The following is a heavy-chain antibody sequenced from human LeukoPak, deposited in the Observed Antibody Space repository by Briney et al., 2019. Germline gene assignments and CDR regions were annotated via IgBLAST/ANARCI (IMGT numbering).Heavy chain of an antibody. CDR2: IYYSGST. V-gene: IGHV4-59*01. CDR1: GGSISSYY. CDR3: ARGNWGFYYYYYGMDV. J-gene: IGHJ6*02. Sequence: PSETLSLTCTVSGGSISSYYWSWIRQPPGKGLEWIGYIYYSGSTNYNPSLKSRVTISVDTSKNQFSLKLSSVTAAGTAVYYCARGNWGFYYYYYGMDVWGQGTTVTVSS. D-gene: IGHD7-27*01.